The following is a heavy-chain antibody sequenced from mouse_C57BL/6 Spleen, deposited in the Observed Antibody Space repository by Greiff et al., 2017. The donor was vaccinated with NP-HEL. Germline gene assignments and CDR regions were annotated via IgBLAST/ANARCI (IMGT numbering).Heavy chain of an antibody. Sequence: EVKVVESGGGLVKPGGSLKLSCAASGFTFSSYAMSWVRQTPEKRLEWVATISDGGSYTYYPDNVKGRFTISRDNAKNNLYLQMSHLKSEDTAMYYCARGNYYGSSSYAMDYWGQGTSVTVSS. V-gene: IGHV5-4*03. CDR3: ARGNYYGSSSYAMDY. CDR2: ISDGGSYT. D-gene: IGHD1-1*01. J-gene: IGHJ4*01. CDR1: GFTFSSYA.